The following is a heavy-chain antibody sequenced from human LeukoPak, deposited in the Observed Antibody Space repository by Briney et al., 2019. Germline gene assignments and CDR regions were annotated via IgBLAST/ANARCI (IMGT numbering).Heavy chain of an antibody. CDR3: ARHANWGVVGVYYYGMDV. J-gene: IGHJ6*02. CDR2: IYYSGST. CDR1: GGSISSYY. Sequence: SETLSLTCTVSGGSISSYYWSWIRQPPGKGLEWIGYIYYSGSTSYNPSLKSRATISGDTSKKQFSLKLNSVTAADTAVYYCARHANWGVVGVYYYGMDVWGQGTTVTVSS. V-gene: IGHV4-59*01. D-gene: IGHD7-27*01.